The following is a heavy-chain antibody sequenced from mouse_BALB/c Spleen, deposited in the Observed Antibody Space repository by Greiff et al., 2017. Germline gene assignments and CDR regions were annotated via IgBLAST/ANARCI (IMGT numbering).Heavy chain of an antibody. CDR3: ARQYYDNYYYAMDY. J-gene: IGHJ4*01. CDR2: ISSGGGST. Sequence: EVKLVESGGGLVKPGGSLKLSCAASGFAFSSYDMSWVRQTPEKRLEWVAYISSGGGSTYYPDTVKGRFTISRDNAKNTLYLQMSSLKSEDTAMYYCARQYYDNYYYAMDYWGQGTSVTVSS. D-gene: IGHD2-1*01. CDR1: GFAFSSYD. V-gene: IGHV5-12-1*01.